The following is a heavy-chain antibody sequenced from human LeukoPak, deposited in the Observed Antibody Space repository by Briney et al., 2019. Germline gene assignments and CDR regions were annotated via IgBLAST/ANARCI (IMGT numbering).Heavy chain of an antibody. CDR1: GFTFSSYG. D-gene: IGHD3-22*01. J-gene: IGHJ4*03. V-gene: IGHV3-33*01. CDR2: IWYDGSNK. Sequence: GRSLRLSCAASGFTFSSYGMRWVRQAPGKGLEWVAVIWYDGSNKYYADSVKGRFTISRDNSKNTLYLQMNSLRAEDTAVYYCASLTSSGHESEGGFDHLGQGTPVNGPS. CDR3: ASLTSSGHESEGGFDH.